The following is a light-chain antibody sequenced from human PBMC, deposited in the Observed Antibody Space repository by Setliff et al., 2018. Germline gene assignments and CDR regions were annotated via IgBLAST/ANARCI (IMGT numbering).Light chain of an antibody. V-gene: IGLV2-14*03. Sequence: QSVLTQPPSASGSPGQSVTISCTGTSNDVWGHNYVSWYQQHPGKAPQLIIYGVSKRPSGVSDRFSGSKSGNTASLTISGLQVEDEADYYCSSYTSNTFVFAAGTKVTVL. CDR3: SSYTSNTFV. J-gene: IGLJ1*01. CDR1: SNDVWGHNY. CDR2: GVS.